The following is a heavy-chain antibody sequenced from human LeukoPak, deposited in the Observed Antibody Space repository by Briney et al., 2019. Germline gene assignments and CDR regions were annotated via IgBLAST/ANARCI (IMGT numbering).Heavy chain of an antibody. V-gene: IGHV3-53*01. CDR2: IYSAGFT. J-gene: IGHJ4*02. CDR3: ARADSNGWSNY. Sequence: GGSLRLSCAASGFTVSSHSMSWVRQAPGKGLEWVSVIYSAGFTYYADSVKGRFAISRDNSKNTLYLQMNSLGAEDTALYHCARADSNGWSNYWGQGTLVTVSS. CDR1: GFTVSSHS. D-gene: IGHD6-19*01.